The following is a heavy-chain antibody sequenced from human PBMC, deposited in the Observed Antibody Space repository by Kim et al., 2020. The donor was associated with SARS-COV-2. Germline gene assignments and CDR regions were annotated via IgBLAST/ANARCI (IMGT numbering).Heavy chain of an antibody. V-gene: IGHV3-74*01. J-gene: IGHJ3*01. D-gene: IGHD5-18*01. CDR3: TSLTSLVNFYAFDV. CDR1: GFTLSGHW. CDR2: INSDGTST. Sequence: GGSLRLSCAASGFTLSGHWMYWVRHSPGKGLVWVSRINSDGTSTAYADSVKGRFTISRDNAKNSVYLQMYNLRAEDTAVYYCTSLTSLVNFYAFDVWGPGRMVTVSS.